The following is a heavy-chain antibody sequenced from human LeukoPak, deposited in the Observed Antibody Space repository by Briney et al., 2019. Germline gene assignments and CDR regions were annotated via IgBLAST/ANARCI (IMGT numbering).Heavy chain of an antibody. CDR3: ARDSFGSSWYAI. V-gene: IGHV4-59*01. J-gene: IGHJ2*01. D-gene: IGHD6-13*01. Sequence: KPSETLSLTCTVSNGSISTYYWSWIRQPLGKGLEWIGHIYHSGTTIYNPTLKSRVTMSVDTSRNQFSLHLTSVTAADTAVYFCARDSFGSSWYAIWGRGTLVTVSS. CDR1: NGSISTYY. CDR2: IYHSGTT.